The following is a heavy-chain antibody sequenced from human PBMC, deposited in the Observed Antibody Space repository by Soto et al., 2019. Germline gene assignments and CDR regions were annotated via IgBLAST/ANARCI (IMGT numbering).Heavy chain of an antibody. V-gene: IGHV3-30*18. J-gene: IGHJ6*02. CDR1: GFTFRSYG. CDR2: ISYDGSNK. Sequence: QVQLVESGGGVVQPGRSLRLSCAASGFTFRSYGMHWVRQAPGKGLEWVAVISYDGSNKYYADSVKGRFTISRDNSKNTLYLQMNSLRAEDTAVYYCAKDLYSSSWYSYDVGMDVWGQGTTVTVSS. CDR3: AKDLYSSSWYSYDVGMDV. D-gene: IGHD6-13*01.